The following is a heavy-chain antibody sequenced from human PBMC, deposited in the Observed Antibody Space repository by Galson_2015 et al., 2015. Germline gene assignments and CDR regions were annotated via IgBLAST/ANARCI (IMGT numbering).Heavy chain of an antibody. CDR3: ARLASSTAPFDY. Sequence: SETLSLTCTVSGGSISSYYWSWIRQPPGKGLEWIGYVYSSGSTDYNPSLKSRVTISLDTSKNEISLKLSSVTAADTALYYCARLASSTAPFDYWGQGTLVTVSS. D-gene: IGHD2-2*01. CDR1: GGSISSYY. CDR2: VYSSGST. J-gene: IGHJ4*02. V-gene: IGHV4-59*01.